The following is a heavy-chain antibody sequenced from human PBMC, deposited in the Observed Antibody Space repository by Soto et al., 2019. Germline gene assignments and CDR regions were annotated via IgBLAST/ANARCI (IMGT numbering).Heavy chain of an antibody. J-gene: IGHJ3*01. V-gene: IGHV3-30*18. D-gene: IGHD6-19*01. CDR2: ISNDGSNK. CDR3: AKLRSSSGTQYAFDV. Sequence: QVQLVESGGGVVQPGSSLRLSCAASGFIFSSYGMHWVRQAAGKGLEWVAVISNDGSNKYYAESVKGRFTISRDNSKNMVYLQMTSLRPEDTAVYNCAKLRSSSGTQYAFDVWGHGTMVIVSS. CDR1: GFIFSSYG.